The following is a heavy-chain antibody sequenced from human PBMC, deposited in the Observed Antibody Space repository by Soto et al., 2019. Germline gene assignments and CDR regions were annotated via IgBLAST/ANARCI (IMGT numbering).Heavy chain of an antibody. D-gene: IGHD6-6*01. CDR2: IDPSDGST. V-gene: IGHV1-46*01. J-gene: IGHJ6*02. CDR1: GYLFSTYS. Sequence: QEHLVQSGAEVKKPGASVTVSCQASGYLFSTYSVHWVRHAPGQALQWMGVIDPSDGSTIYAQQFQDRITLTSATSARTVFLGLTSLTFDDTAIYYCTQGFVTRQLPNHFYYGRDVWGQGTTVTVSS. CDR3: TQGFVTRQLPNHFYYGRDV.